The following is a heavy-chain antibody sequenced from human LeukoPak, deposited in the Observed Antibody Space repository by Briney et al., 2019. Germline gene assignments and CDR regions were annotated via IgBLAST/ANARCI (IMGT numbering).Heavy chain of an antibody. Sequence: GGSLRLSCAASGFTFSGSAMHWVRQASRKGQEWDGRIRSKSNSYATAYAASVKSRFTISRDDSKNTAYLQMNSLKTEDTAVYYCTRWYIAVAVSGAFDIWGQGTMVTVSS. D-gene: IGHD6-19*01. V-gene: IGHV3-73*01. CDR1: GFTFSGSA. J-gene: IGHJ3*02. CDR2: IRSKSNSYAT. CDR3: TRWYIAVAVSGAFDI.